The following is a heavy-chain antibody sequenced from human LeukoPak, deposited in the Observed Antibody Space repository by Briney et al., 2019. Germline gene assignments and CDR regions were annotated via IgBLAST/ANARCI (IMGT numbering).Heavy chain of an antibody. CDR3: PRIMYDFWSPRYPLALKY. Sequence: GSLRLSCAASGFNLNNYAMHWVRQAPGKGPEGWAVIGHDGTDEFYVDSVKGRFTVSRDNSQSTLYLQMTSLRNEATVVYSCPRIMYDFWSPRYPLALKYWGQGTPVIVSS. CDR1: GFNLNNYA. D-gene: IGHD3-3*01. J-gene: IGHJ4*02. CDR2: IGHDGTDE. V-gene: IGHV3-33*08.